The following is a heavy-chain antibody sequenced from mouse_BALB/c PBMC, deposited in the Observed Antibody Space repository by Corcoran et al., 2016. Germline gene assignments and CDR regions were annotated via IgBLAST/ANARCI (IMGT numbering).Heavy chain of an antibody. CDR3: ANWDWYFDV. V-gene: IGHV14-3*02. CDR1: GFNIKDTY. Sequence: EVQLQQSGAELLKPGASVKLSCTASGFNIKDTYMHWVKQRPEQGLEWNGRIDPANGNTKYDPKFQGKATITAETSSNTAYLQLSSLTSEDTAVYYCANWDWYFDVWGAGTTVTVSS. J-gene: IGHJ1*01. CDR2: IDPANGNT. D-gene: IGHD4-1*01.